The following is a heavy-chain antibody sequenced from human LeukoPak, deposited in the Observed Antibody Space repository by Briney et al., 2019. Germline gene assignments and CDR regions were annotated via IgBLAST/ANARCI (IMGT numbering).Heavy chain of an antibody. Sequence: SETLSLTCTASGFSINTYYAGWIRQPPGKGLEFMGFIYNSGNTNYNPSLKSPVTMSVDTSKNQFSLKLRSVTAADTAVYYCASSPPGDCTDGVCYYYYYMDVWGKGTTVTVSS. CDR1: GFSINTYY. CDR2: IYNSGNT. CDR3: ASSPPGDCTDGVCYYYYYMDV. J-gene: IGHJ6*03. V-gene: IGHV4-4*09. D-gene: IGHD2-8*01.